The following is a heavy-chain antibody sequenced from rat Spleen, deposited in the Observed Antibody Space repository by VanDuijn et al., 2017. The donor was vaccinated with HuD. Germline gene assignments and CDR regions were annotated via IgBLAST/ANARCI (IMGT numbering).Heavy chain of an antibody. J-gene: IGHJ3*01. D-gene: IGHD4-3*01. CDR1: GFTFSRFA. CDR2: ISSDGRRN. CDR3: VRQDTSGYSNWFAY. Sequence: EVQLVESGGGLVQPGRSLKLSCAASGFTFSRFAMAWMRQAPTKGLEWVATISSDGRRNYYRDSVKGQFTISRDNAKSSLYLQMDSLRSEDTATYYCVRQDTSGYSNWFAYWGQGALVTVSS. V-gene: IGHV5-29*01.